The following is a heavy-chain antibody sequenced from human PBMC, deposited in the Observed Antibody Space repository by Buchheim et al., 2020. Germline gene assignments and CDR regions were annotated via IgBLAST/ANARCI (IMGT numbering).Heavy chain of an antibody. CDR2: INHSGSS. J-gene: IGHJ4*02. Sequence: QVQVQQWGAGLLKPSETLSLTCAVYGGSFSAYYWTWIRQPPGKGLEWIGEINHSGSSNYSPSLESRVPISIDTSKKQLSLQLSSVTAADTAVYYCARVVLAAMDYWGQGTL. V-gene: IGHV4-34*01. D-gene: IGHD2-15*01. CDR1: GGSFSAYY. CDR3: ARVVLAAMDY.